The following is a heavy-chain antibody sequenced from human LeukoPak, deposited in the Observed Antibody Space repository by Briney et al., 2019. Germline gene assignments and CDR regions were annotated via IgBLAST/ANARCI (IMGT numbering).Heavy chain of an antibody. Sequence: GGSLRLSCAASGFTFDDYAMHWVRQAPGKGLEWVSGISWNSGSIGYADSVKGRFTISRDNAKNSLYLQMNSLRAEDTAVYYCAKADAWGQGTLVTVSS. CDR3: AKADA. CDR1: GFTFDDYA. V-gene: IGHV3-9*01. CDR2: ISWNSGSI. J-gene: IGHJ5*02.